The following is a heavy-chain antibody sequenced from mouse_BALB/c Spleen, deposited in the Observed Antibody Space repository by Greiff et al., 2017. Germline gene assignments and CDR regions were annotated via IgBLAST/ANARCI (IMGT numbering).Heavy chain of an antibody. CDR3: ARGHGNSFAD. D-gene: IGHD2-1*01. J-gene: IGHJ3*01. CDR2: ISDGGSYT. CDR1: GFTFSDYY. Sequence: EVKLVESGGGLVKPGGSLKLSCAASGFTFSDYYMYWVRQTPEKRLEWVATISDGGSYTYYPDSVKGRFTISRDNAKNNLYLQMSSLKSEDTAMYYCARGHGNSFADWGQGTLVTVAA. V-gene: IGHV5-4*02.